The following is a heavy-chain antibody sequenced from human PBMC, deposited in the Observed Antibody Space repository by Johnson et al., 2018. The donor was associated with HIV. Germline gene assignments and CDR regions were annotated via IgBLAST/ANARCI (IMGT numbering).Heavy chain of an antibody. D-gene: IGHD3-10*01. J-gene: IGHJ3*02. V-gene: IGHV3-23*04. CDR1: GFTFSNYG. Sequence: VLLVESGGGLVQPGGSLRLSCAASGFTFSNYGRHWVRQAPGKGLEWVSAISGSGGSTYYADSVKGRFTISRDNSKNTLYLQMNSLRAEDTAVYYCARADKGYGSGSYHPLPIWGQGTMVTVSS. CDR2: ISGSGGST. CDR3: ARADKGYGSGSYHPLPI.